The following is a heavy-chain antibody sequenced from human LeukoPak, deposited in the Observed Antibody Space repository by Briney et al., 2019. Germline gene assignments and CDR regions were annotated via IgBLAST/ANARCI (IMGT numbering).Heavy chain of an antibody. Sequence: GGSLRLSCAASVFTFSSYAMSWVRQAPGRGLGWVSAINGRGSRTYYAASVKGRFTISRDNSKNTLYLQMNSLRAEDTAVYYCAKGIAVGSSGRYWGRYYYGMDVWGQGTTVTVSS. CDR2: INGRGSRT. V-gene: IGHV3-23*01. J-gene: IGHJ6*02. D-gene: IGHD6-19*01. CDR1: VFTFSSYA. CDR3: AKGIAVGSSGRYWGRYYYGMDV.